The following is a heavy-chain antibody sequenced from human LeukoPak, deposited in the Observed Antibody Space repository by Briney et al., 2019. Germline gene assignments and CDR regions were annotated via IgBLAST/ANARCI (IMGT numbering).Heavy chain of an antibody. CDR1: GYTFTSYG. V-gene: IGHV1-18*01. D-gene: IGHD2-2*01. CDR3: ARDADIVVVGNWFDP. Sequence: GASVKVSCKASGYTFTSYGISWVRQAPGQGLEWMGWISAYNGNTDYAQKLQGRLTMTTDTSTSTAYMELRSLRSDDTAVYYCARDADIVVVGNWFDPWGQGTPVTVSS. J-gene: IGHJ5*02. CDR2: ISAYNGNT.